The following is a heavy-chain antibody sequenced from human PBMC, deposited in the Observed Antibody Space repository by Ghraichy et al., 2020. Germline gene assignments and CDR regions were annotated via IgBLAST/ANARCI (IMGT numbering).Heavy chain of an antibody. CDR1: GFTFSSYS. CDR3: AKEGYSYGYYYYYYMDV. CDR2: ISSSSSYI. D-gene: IGHD5-18*01. J-gene: IGHJ6*03. Sequence: GGSLRLSCAASGFTFSSYSMNLVRQAPGKGLEWVSSISSSSSYIYYADSVKGRFTISRDNAKNSLYLQMNSLRAEDTAVYYCAKEGYSYGYYYYYYMDVWGKGTTVTVSS. V-gene: IGHV3-21*01.